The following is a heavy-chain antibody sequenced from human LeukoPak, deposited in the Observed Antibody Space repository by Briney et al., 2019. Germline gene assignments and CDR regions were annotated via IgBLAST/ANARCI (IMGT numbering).Heavy chain of an antibody. CDR3: VRDRGWYHFDL. V-gene: IGHV3-7*01. CDR1: GFTFSSYW. CDR2: IKEDATES. Sequence: PGGSLRLSCAASGFTFSSYWMTWIRQAPGKGLEWVAHIKEDATESRSADSVKGRFTISRDNTKNSLFLQLNSLRAEDTAVYYCVRDRGWYHFDLWGQGTLVTASS. J-gene: IGHJ4*02. D-gene: IGHD3-10*01.